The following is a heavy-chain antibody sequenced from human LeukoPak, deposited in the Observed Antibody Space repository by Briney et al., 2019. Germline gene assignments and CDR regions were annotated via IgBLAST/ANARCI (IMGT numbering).Heavy chain of an antibody. Sequence: ASVKVSCKASGYTFTGYYMHWVRQAPGQGLEWMGIIDPSGGSTTYAQKFQGRVTMTRDMSASTVYMELSSLRSEDTAVYYCARVSGYFDYWGQGTLVTVSS. J-gene: IGHJ4*02. CDR1: GYTFTGYY. D-gene: IGHD3-10*01. CDR3: ARVSGYFDY. CDR2: IDPSGGST. V-gene: IGHV1-46*01.